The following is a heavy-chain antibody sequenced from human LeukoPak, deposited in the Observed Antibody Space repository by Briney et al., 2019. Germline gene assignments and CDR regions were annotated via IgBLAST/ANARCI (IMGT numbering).Heavy chain of an antibody. J-gene: IGHJ4*02. CDR1: GGSISSGSYY. CDR3: ARDQRYYYGSGSYYNVFDY. D-gene: IGHD3-10*01. V-gene: IGHV4-61*02. CDR2: IYTSGST. Sequence: SETLSLTCTVSGGSISSGSYYWSWVRQPAGTGLEWIGRIYTSGSTNYNPSLKGRVTISVDTSKNQFSLKLSSVTAADTAVYYCARDQRYYYGSGSYYNVFDYWGQGTLVTVSS.